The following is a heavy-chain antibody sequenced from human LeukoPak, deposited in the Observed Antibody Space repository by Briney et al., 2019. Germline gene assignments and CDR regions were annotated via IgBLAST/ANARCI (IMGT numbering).Heavy chain of an antibody. CDR3: ARDSSSWYNWFDP. V-gene: IGHV3-21*01. J-gene: IGHJ5*02. CDR2: ISSSSSYI. Sequence: GGSLRLSCAASGFTFSSYGMNWVRQAPGKGLEWVSSISSSSSYIYYADSVKGRFTISRDNAKNSLYLQMNSLRAEDTAVYYCARDSSSWYNWFDPWGQGTLVTVPS. D-gene: IGHD6-13*01. CDR1: GFTFSSYG.